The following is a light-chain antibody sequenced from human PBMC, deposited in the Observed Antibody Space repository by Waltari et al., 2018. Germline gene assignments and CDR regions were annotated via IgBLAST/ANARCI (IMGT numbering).Light chain of an antibody. CDR1: KLGVKF. J-gene: IGLJ2*01. V-gene: IGLV3-1*01. CDR3: QAWDSSTAV. CDR2: EDR. Sequence: SYELTQPPSVSVSPGQTANITCPGRKLGVKFVYWYPQKSGLAPVLVIYEDRKRPSGIPERFSGSPSENTATLTISGTQVMDEAHYYCQAWDSSTAVFGGGTKLNVL.